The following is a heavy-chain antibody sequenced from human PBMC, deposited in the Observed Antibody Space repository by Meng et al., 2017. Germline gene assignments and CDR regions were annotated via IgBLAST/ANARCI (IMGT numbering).Heavy chain of an antibody. D-gene: IGHD4-17*01. CDR3: ARDYGDYAWIAKRWFDP. CDR1: GGTFSSYA. V-gene: IGHV1-69*01. CDR2: IIPIFGTA. Sequence: ADQGRSGREVTKPGSSGKVSFQASGGTFSSYAISWVRQAPGQGLEWMGGIIPIFGTANYAQKFQGRVTITADESTSTAYMELSSLRPEDTAVYYCARDYGDYAWIAKRWFDPWGQGTLVTVSS. J-gene: IGHJ5*02.